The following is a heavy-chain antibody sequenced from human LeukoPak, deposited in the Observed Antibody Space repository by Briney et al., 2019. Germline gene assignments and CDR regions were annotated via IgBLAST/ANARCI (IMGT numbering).Heavy chain of an antibody. V-gene: IGHV3-21*01. J-gene: IGHJ4*02. CDR1: GFTFSSYS. CDR3: AKGSSGWANDY. D-gene: IGHD6-19*01. CDR2: IRSTGNYI. Sequence: GGCLRLSCAASGFTFSSYSMNWVRQAPGKGLEWVSYIRSTGNYIYQADSVKGRFTISRDNAKKSLYLQMTSLRAEDTAVYYCAKGSSGWANDYWGQGTLVTVSS.